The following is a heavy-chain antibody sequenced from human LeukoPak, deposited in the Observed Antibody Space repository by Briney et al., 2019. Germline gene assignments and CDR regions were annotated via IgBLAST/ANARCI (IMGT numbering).Heavy chain of an antibody. CDR3: ATHSSSYSYFDY. J-gene: IGHJ4*02. CDR2: IYYSGST. V-gene: IGHV4-30-4*01. CDR1: GGSISSGDYY. Sequence: SETLSLTCIVSGGSISSGDYYWSWSRQPPGKGLEWIGYIYYSGSTYYNPSLKSRITMSVDTSKNQFSLKLSSVTAADTAVYYCATHSSSYSYFDYWGQGTLVTVSS. D-gene: IGHD3-22*01.